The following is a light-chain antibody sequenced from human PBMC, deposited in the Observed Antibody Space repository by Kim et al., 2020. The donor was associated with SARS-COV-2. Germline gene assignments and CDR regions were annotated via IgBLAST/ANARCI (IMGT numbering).Light chain of an antibody. CDR3: MQGTHWPFT. V-gene: IGKV2-30*01. CDR2: KVS. Sequence: PASISCWSSQSVVYSDGNIYLNWFHQRPGQSPRRLIYKVSNRDSGVPDRFSGSGSGTDFTLQISRVEAEDVGVYYCMQGTHWPFTFGPGTKVDIK. J-gene: IGKJ3*01. CDR1: QSVVYSDGNIY.